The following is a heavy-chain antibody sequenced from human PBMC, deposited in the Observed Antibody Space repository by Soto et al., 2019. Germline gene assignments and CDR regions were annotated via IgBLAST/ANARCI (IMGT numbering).Heavy chain of an antibody. D-gene: IGHD5-12*01. CDR1: GFTFSDYY. Sequence: GWSLRLSCAASGFTFSDYYMSLIRQAPGKGLEWVSYISSSGSTIYYADSVKGRFTISRDNAKNSLYLQMNSLRAEDTAVHYCARIRGYSGYDYGEYWGEGTLVTVSS. CDR3: ARIRGYSGYDYGEY. J-gene: IGHJ4*02. CDR2: ISSSGSTI. V-gene: IGHV3-11*01.